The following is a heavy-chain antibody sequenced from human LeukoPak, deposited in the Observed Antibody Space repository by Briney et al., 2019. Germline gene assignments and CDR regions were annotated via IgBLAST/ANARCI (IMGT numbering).Heavy chain of an antibody. V-gene: IGHV3-33*01. D-gene: IGHD3-10*01. Sequence: GGSLRLFFAAPGISFSTSGMHWVRQAAAKGLEWVAFISSDGSTAYYADSVKGRFTISRDNSKNTVYLQMNSLRAEDTAMYYCARDRGLRDLDHWGQGNLVTVSS. CDR1: GISFSTSG. CDR2: ISSDGSTA. J-gene: IGHJ4*02. CDR3: ARDRGLRDLDH.